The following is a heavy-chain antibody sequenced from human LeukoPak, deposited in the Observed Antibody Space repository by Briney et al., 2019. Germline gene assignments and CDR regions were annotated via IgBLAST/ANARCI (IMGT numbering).Heavy chain of an antibody. J-gene: IGHJ5*02. CDR3: ARQLDSSSWYYGVKPHNWFDP. CDR2: INTNTGNP. D-gene: IGHD6-13*01. Sequence: ASVKVSCKASGYTFTSYAMNWVRQAPGQGLEWMGWINTNTGNPTYAQGFTGRFVFSLDTSVSTAYLQISSLKAEDTAVYYCARQLDSSSWYYGVKPHNWFDPWGQGTLVTVSS. CDR1: GYTFTSYA. V-gene: IGHV7-4-1*02.